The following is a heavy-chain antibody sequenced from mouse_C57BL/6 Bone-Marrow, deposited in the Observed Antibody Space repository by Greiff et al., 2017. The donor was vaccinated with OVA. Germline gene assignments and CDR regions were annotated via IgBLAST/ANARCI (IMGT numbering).Heavy chain of an antibody. V-gene: IGHV5-17*01. D-gene: IGHD1-1*01. Sequence: EVKLVESGGGLVKPGGSLKLSCAASGFTFSDYGMHWVRKAPEKGLEWVAYISSGSSTIYYADTVKGRFTISRDNAKNTLFLQMTSLRSEDTAMYYCASPHYYGSSWFAYWGQGTLVTVSA. J-gene: IGHJ3*01. CDR2: ISSGSSTI. CDR1: GFTFSDYG. CDR3: ASPHYYGSSWFAY.